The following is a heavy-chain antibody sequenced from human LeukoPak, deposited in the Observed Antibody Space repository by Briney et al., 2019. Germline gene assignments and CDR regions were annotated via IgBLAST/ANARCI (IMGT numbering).Heavy chain of an antibody. J-gene: IGHJ4*02. CDR3: ARWGGGFDY. CDR1: AFAFSFYW. D-gene: IGHD3-16*01. Sequence: GGSLRLSCAASAFAFSFYWMSWVRQAPGKGLEWVANIKQDGGEKYYVDSVEGRFTISRDNAKDSLYLQMNSLRAEDTAVYYCARWGGGFDYWGQGTLVTVSS. V-gene: IGHV3-7*05. CDR2: IKQDGGEK.